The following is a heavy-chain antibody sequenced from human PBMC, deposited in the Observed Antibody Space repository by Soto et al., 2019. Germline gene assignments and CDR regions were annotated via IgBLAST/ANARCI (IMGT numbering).Heavy chain of an antibody. D-gene: IGHD3-10*01. Sequence: QVQLQQSGPGLVKPSQTLSLTCAISGDSVSNNSAAWNWIRQSPSRGLEWLGRTYYRSKWYNYYAVSVKSRITSNPDTSKNQVALQLNSVTPGDTAVYYCARDRADYYGSGSYFDPWGQGTLVTVSS. CDR3: ARDRADYYGSGSYFDP. J-gene: IGHJ5*02. V-gene: IGHV6-1*01. CDR2: TYYRSKWYN. CDR1: GDSVSNNSAA.